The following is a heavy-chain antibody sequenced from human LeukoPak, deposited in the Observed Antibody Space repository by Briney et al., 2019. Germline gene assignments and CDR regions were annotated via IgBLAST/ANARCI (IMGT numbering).Heavy chain of an antibody. CDR3: ATHTPGTMHSY. Sequence: PLETLSLTCTVSGGSISATSYWGWIRQPPGMGLEWIGTIDHSGNTIPTPSLKGRVTISVDTSKKQCSLNLNSVTATDTAVYYCATHTPGTMHSYWGQGTLVTVSS. J-gene: IGHJ4*02. D-gene: IGHD1-7*01. V-gene: IGHV4-39*01. CDR1: GGSISATSY. CDR2: IDHSGNT.